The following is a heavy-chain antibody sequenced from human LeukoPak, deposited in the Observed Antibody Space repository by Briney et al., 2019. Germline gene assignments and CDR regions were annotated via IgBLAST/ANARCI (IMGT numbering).Heavy chain of an antibody. J-gene: IGHJ4*02. D-gene: IGHD4-17*01. CDR2: IHHRGNT. CDR3: ARDHDYVFDY. CDR1: GDSLSDNSHY. V-gene: IGHV4-39*07. Sequence: SETLSLTCIVSGDSLSDNSHYWGWIRQPPGKGLEWIGSIHHRGNTFYNPSLKSRVTISIDTSKSQFSLRLNSVTAADTAVYYCARDHDYVFDYWGQGTLVTVSS.